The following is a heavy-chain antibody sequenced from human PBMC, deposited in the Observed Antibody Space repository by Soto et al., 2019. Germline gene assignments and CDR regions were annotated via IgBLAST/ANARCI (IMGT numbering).Heavy chain of an antibody. CDR1: RFTFSSYS. J-gene: IGHJ5*02. Sequence: SGGSLRLSCAASRFTFSSYSMKWVRQAPGKGLEWVSCINSNGRTTYYADSVKGRFTISRDSSKNTVYLQMNSLRAEDTAVYFCARDYSVSGSYAPWFDPRGQGTLVTVSS. CDR2: INSNGRTT. D-gene: IGHD3-16*01. V-gene: IGHV3-48*01. CDR3: ARDYSVSGSYAPWFDP.